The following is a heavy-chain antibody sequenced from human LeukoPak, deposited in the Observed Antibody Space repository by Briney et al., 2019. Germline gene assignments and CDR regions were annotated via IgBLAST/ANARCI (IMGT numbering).Heavy chain of an antibody. J-gene: IGHJ5*02. CDR3: AKDSLSYYDSSGYLNWFDP. D-gene: IGHD3-22*01. CDR2: ISYDGSNK. CDR1: GFTFSSYG. V-gene: IGHV3-30*18. Sequence: PGGSLRLSCAASGFTFSSYGMHWVRQAPGKGLEWVAVISYDGSNKYYADSVKGRFTISRDNSKNTLYLQMNSLRAEDTAVYYCAKDSLSYYDSSGYLNWFDPWGQGTLVTVSS.